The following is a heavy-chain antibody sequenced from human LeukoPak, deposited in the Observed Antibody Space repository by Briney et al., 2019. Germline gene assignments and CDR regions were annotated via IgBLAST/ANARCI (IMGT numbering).Heavy chain of an antibody. Sequence: PGGSLRLSCAASGFTFSSYEINWVRQAPGKGLEWVSYISSRGSTIYYADSVKGRFTISRDNAKNSVYLQMNSLRAEDTAVYYCTRGVRAKGWFDPWGQGTLVTVSS. CDR3: TRGVRAKGWFDP. J-gene: IGHJ5*02. CDR2: ISSRGSTI. V-gene: IGHV3-48*03. CDR1: GFTFSSYE. D-gene: IGHD1-26*01.